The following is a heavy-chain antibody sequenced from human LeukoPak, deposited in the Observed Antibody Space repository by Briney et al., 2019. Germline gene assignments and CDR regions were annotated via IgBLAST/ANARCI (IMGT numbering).Heavy chain of an antibody. J-gene: IGHJ4*02. CDR3: ARERDSGSGNYYSPVGY. CDR2: IYSGGST. CDR1: GFTVSSNY. Sequence: GGSLRLSCAASGFTVSSNYMSWVRQAPGKGLEWVSVIYSGGSTYYADSVKGRFTISRDNSKDTLYLQINSLRAEDTAVYYCARERDSGSGNYYSPVGYWGQGTLVTVSS. D-gene: IGHD3-10*01. V-gene: IGHV3-66*01.